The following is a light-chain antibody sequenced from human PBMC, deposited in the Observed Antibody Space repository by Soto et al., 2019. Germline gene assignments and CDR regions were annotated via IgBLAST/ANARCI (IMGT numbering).Light chain of an antibody. CDR1: QRVSSSS. V-gene: IGKV3-20*01. Sequence: ELVLTPSPGTLSLSPGERATLSCRARQRVSSSSFAWYQQKPGQSPRLLIYGASSRATGIPDRFSGSGSGTDFTLTISRLEPEDFAVYYCHQYGSSPPVTFGQGTRLEIK. CDR2: GAS. CDR3: HQYGSSPPVT. J-gene: IGKJ5*01.